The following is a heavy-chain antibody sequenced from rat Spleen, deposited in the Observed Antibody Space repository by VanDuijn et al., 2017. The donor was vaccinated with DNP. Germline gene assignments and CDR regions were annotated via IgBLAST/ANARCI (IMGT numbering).Heavy chain of an antibody. CDR3: VRANSGDPFDY. CDR1: GFNFNGFW. Sequence: EVKLVESGGGLVQPGRSLKLSCAASGFNFNGFWMGWVRQAPGKGLEWIGEINMDGNTINYTPSLKDKFTISRDNGQNTLYLQMSKLRSEDTAIYYCVRANSGDPFDYWGQGVMATVSS. V-gene: IGHV4-2*01. CDR2: INMDGNTI. D-gene: IGHD1-1*01. J-gene: IGHJ2*01.